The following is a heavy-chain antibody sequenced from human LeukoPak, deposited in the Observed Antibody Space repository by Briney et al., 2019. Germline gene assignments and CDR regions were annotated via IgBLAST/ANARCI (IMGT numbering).Heavy chain of an antibody. V-gene: IGHV4-34*01. CDR3: ARGPHDYGDYVLSS. CDR2: INHSGST. Sequence: SETLSLTCAVYGGSFSGYYWSWTRQPPGKGLEWIGEINHSGSTNYNPSLKSRVTISVGTSKNQFSLKLSSVTAADTAVYYCARGPHDYGDYVLSSWGQGTLVTVSS. CDR1: GGSFSGYY. J-gene: IGHJ4*02. D-gene: IGHD4-17*01.